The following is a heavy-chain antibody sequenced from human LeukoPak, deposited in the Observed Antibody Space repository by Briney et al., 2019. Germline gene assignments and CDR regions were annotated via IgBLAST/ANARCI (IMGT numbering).Heavy chain of an antibody. CDR2: ISYDGSNK. V-gene: IGHV3-30*04. CDR1: GFTFSSYA. J-gene: IGHJ6*04. Sequence: GGSLRLSCAASGFTFSSYAMHWVRQAPGKGLEWVAVISYDGSNKYYADSVKGRFTISRDNSKNTLYLQMNSLRAEDTAAYYCARQEQQLVYYYYGMDVWGKGTTVTVSS. CDR3: ARQEQQLVYYYYGMDV. D-gene: IGHD6-13*01.